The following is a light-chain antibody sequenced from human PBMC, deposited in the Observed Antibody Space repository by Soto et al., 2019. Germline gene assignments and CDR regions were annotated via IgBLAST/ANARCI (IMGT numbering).Light chain of an antibody. CDR1: SSNIGAGYD. CDR2: VNS. CDR3: QSYDSSLSGSV. J-gene: IGLJ2*01. Sequence: QAVVTQPHSVSGAPGHRVTISCTGSSSNIGAGYDVHWYQQLPGTAPKLLIYVNSNRPSGVPDRFSGSKSGTSASLAITGLQAEDDADYYCQSYDSSLSGSVCGGGTKLTVL. V-gene: IGLV1-40*01.